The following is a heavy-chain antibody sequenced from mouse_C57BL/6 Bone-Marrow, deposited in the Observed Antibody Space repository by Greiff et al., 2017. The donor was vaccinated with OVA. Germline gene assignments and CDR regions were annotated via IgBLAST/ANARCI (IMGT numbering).Heavy chain of an antibody. Sequence: EVQLQQSGAELVRPGASVKLSCTASGFTFTDDYMHWVKQRPEQGLEWIGWIDPENGDTDYDSKFQGKATITADTSSNTAYLQLSSLTSEDSAVYCCTSYGAFDYWGQGTTLTVSS. CDR3: TSYGAFDY. D-gene: IGHD1-1*02. J-gene: IGHJ2*01. CDR1: GFTFTDDY. V-gene: IGHV14-4*01. CDR2: IDPENGDT.